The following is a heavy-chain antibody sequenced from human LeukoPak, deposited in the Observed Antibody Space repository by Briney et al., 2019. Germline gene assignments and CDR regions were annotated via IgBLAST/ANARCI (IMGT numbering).Heavy chain of an antibody. CDR2: ISWNSGSI. Sequence: PGGSLRLSCAASGFTFDDYAMHWVRQAPGKGLEWVSGISWNSGSIGYADSVKGRFTISRDNAKNSLYLQMNSLRAEDTALYYCAKTVTTWHYYYGMDVWGQGTTVTVSS. CDR3: AKTVTTWHYYYGMDV. D-gene: IGHD4-17*01. V-gene: IGHV3-9*01. J-gene: IGHJ6*02. CDR1: GFTFDDYA.